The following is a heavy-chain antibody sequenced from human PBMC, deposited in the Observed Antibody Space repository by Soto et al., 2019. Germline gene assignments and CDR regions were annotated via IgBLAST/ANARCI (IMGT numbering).Heavy chain of an antibody. CDR2: INWKSDI. CDR1: GFTFDDNA. CDR3: AISQDRGGRTTFIY. Sequence: GGSLRLSCAVSGFTFDDNAMHWVRQAPEKGLEWVSGINWKSDIGYADSVKGRFTISRDNAENSLYLKMNSLRAEDTALYYCAISQDRGGRTTFIYWGQGTQVTVSS. V-gene: IGHV3-9*01. D-gene: IGHD3-16*01. J-gene: IGHJ4*02.